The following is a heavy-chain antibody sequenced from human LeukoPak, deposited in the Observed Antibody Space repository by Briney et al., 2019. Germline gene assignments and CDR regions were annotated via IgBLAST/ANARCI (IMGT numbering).Heavy chain of an antibody. J-gene: IGHJ4*02. Sequence: GGSLRLSCAASGFIFSNYAMSWVRQAPGKGLQWVSAFSGSGGSTYYADSVKGRFTISRDNSRNTLYLQMNSLRAEDTAVYYCARGGAHSGWYYWGQGTLVTVSS. CDR1: GFIFSNYA. CDR3: ARGGAHSGWYY. V-gene: IGHV3-23*01. CDR2: FSGSGGST. D-gene: IGHD6-19*01.